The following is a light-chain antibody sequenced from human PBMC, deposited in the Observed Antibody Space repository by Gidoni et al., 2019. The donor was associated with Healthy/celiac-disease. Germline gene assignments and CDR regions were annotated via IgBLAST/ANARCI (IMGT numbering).Light chain of an antibody. CDR2: YKSDSDK. Sequence: QAVLTQPASLSASPGASASLTCTLRSGINVGTYRIYCYQQKPGSPPQYLLRYKSDSDKQQGSGVPSRFSGSKDASANAGILLISGLQSEDEADYYCMIWHSSAWVFGGGTKLTV. J-gene: IGLJ3*02. CDR1: SGINVGTYR. V-gene: IGLV5-45*01. CDR3: MIWHSSAWV.